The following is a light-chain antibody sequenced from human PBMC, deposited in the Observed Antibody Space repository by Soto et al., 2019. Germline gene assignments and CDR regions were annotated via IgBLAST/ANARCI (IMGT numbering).Light chain of an antibody. V-gene: IGKV1-8*01. Sequence: AIRMTQSPSSLSASAGDRIAVACRASQDVGRYLAWYQQKPGQAPKLLIYGASTLQSGVPSRFSGGGSGTDFTLTISCLLSEDFATYYCQHYKNYPWTFGQGTKEEIK. J-gene: IGKJ1*01. CDR2: GAS. CDR1: QDVGRY. CDR3: QHYKNYPWT.